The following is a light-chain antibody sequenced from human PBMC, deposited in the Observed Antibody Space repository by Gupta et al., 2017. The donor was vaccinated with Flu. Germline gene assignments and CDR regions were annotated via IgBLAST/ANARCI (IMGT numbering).Light chain of an antibody. J-gene: IGLJ3*02. CDR1: SLRNSY. V-gene: IGLV3-19*01. Sequence: SSELTQVPAVSVALGQTVRITCQGDSLRNSYASWYHQTQGQAPVLVIFGRTNRPSGIPDLFAGSGSGNTVSLTITGAQAEDEADYFCNSRDSRGHHGVFGGGTKLTVL. CDR2: GRT. CDR3: NSRDSRGHHGV.